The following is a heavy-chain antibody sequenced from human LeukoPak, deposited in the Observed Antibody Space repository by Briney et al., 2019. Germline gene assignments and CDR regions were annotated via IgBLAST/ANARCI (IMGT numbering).Heavy chain of an antibody. CDR3: ARDLYGDYTFDS. J-gene: IGHJ4*02. CDR1: GFTFSTYW. Sequence: GSLRLSCSASGFTFSTYWMSWIRQPPGKGLEWIGEINHSGSTNYNPSLKSRVTISVDTSKNQFSLKLSSVTAADTAVYYCARDLYGDYTFDSWGQGTLVTVSS. V-gene: IGHV4-34*01. D-gene: IGHD4-17*01. CDR2: INHSGST.